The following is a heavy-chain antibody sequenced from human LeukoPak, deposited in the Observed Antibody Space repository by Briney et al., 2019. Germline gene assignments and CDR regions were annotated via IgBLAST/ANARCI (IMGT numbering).Heavy chain of an antibody. Sequence: GGSLRLSCAASGFTFSSYEMNWVRQAPGKGLEWVSYISSSGSTIYYADSVKGRFTISRDNSKNTLYLQMDSLSAEDTAVYYCVKVDAWGQGTLVTVSS. CDR2: ISSSGSTI. J-gene: IGHJ4*02. V-gene: IGHV3-48*03. CDR3: VKVDA. D-gene: IGHD2-8*01. CDR1: GFTFSSYE.